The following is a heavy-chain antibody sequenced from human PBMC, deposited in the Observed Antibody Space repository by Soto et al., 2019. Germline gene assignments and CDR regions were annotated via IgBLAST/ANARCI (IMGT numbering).Heavy chain of an antibody. Sequence: GGSLRLSCAASGFTFSDYYMSWIRQAPGKGLEWVSYISSSSSHTNYADSVKGRFTISRDNAKNSLYLQMNSLRAEDTAVYYCARVGSSSWYVDYWGQGTLVTVSS. CDR3: ARVGSSSWYVDY. CDR1: GFTFSDYY. CDR2: ISSSSSHT. J-gene: IGHJ4*02. V-gene: IGHV3-11*05. D-gene: IGHD6-13*01.